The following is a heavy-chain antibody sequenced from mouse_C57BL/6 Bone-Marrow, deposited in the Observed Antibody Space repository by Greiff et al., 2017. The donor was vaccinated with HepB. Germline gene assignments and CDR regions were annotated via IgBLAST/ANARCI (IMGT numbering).Heavy chain of an antibody. J-gene: IGHJ2*01. V-gene: IGHV1-52*01. Sequence: VQLQQPGAELVRPGSSVKLSCKASGYTFTSYWMHWVKQRPIQGLEWIGNINPSDSETHYNQKFKDKATLTVDKSSSTAYMQLSSLTSEDSAVYYCARERENYYRRYFDYWGQGTTLTVSS. D-gene: IGHD2-14*01. CDR1: GYTFTSYW. CDR2: INPSDSET. CDR3: ARERENYYRRYFDY.